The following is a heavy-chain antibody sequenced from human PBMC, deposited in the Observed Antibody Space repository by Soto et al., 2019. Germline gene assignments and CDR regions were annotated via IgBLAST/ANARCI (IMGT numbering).Heavy chain of an antibody. Sequence: SVKVSCKASGGIFSSFAISWVRQGPGQRLEWMGGIIPVLGTANYAQKFQVRVTITADESTSTAYLELSSLRSEDTAVYYCARESARYYSDTSGFYPGGYWGQGTLVTVSS. J-gene: IGHJ4*02. D-gene: IGHD3-22*01. CDR2: IIPVLGTA. CDR3: ARESARYYSDTSGFYPGGY. CDR1: GGIFSSFA. V-gene: IGHV1-69*13.